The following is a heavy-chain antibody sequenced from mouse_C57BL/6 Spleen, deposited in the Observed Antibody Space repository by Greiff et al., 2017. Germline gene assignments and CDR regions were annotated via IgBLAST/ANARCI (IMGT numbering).Heavy chain of an antibody. CDR3: ARHQGLSSMDY. V-gene: IGHV5-6*01. CDR1: GFTFSSYG. J-gene: IGHJ4*01. CDR2: ISSGGSYT. Sequence: EVQLVESGGDLVKPGGSLKLSCAASGFTFSSYGMSWVRQTPDKRLEWVATISSGGSYTYYPDSVKGRFTISRDNAKNTLYLQMSSLKSEDTAMYYCARHQGLSSMDYWGQGTSVTVSS.